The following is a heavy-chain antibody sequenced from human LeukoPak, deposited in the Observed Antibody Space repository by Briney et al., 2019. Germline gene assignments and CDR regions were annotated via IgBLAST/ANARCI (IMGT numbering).Heavy chain of an antibody. CDR1: GFTFSSYG. J-gene: IGHJ3*02. CDR3: ARERDGYTHDAFDI. D-gene: IGHD5-24*01. CDR2: IRYDGNNK. Sequence: GGSLRLSCAASGFTFSSYGMHWVRQAPGKGLEWVAFIRYDGNNKNYADSVKGRFTISRDNAENSLYVQMNSLRAEDTAVYYCARERDGYTHDAFDIWGQGTMVTVSS. V-gene: IGHV3-30*02.